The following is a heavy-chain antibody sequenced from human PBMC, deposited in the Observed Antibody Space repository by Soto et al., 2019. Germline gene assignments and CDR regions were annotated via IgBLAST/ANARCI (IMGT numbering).Heavy chain of an antibody. CDR1: GFTFSRYA. D-gene: IGHD2-8*01. CDR3: ARSRNGAVPDSINF. Sequence: VGSLRLSCAASGFTFSRYAIRCVRQAAFEWLGWVAVISRDGSTKYYGDSLKGRFTVSRDNSHTTLYLSMTRLRPDDTAVFYCARSRNGAVPDSINFWGQGTLVTVSS. CDR2: ISRDGSTK. V-gene: IGHV3-30-3*01. J-gene: IGHJ4*02.